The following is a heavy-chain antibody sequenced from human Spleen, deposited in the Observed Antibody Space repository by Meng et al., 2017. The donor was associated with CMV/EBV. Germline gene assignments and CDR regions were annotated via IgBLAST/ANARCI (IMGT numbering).Heavy chain of an antibody. Sequence: ASVKVSCKASGGTFSSYAISWVRQATGQGLEWMGWMNPNSGNTGYAQKFQGRVTMTRNTSISTAYMELSSLRSEDTAVYYCARDYDYVWGSYRYLDYWGQGTLVTVSS. V-gene: IGHV1-8*02. CDR1: GGTFSSYA. D-gene: IGHD3-16*02. CDR3: ARDYDYVWGSYRYLDY. J-gene: IGHJ4*02. CDR2: MNPNSGNT.